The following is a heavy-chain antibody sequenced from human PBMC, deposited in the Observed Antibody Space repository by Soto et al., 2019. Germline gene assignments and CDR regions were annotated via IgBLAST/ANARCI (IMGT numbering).Heavy chain of an antibody. V-gene: IGHV3-21*01. CDR3: ARESSSWPTDY. D-gene: IGHD6-6*01. CDR1: GFTFSSYS. Sequence: LRLSCAASGFTFSSYSMNWVRQAPGKGLEWVSSISSSSSYIYYADSVKGRFTISRDNAKNSLYLQMNSLRAEDTAVYYCARESSSWPTDYWGQGTLVTVSS. CDR2: ISSSSSYI. J-gene: IGHJ4*02.